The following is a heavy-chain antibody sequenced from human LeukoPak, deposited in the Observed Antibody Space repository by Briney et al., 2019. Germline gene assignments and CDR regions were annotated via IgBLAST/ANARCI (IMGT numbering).Heavy chain of an antibody. D-gene: IGHD2-15*01. CDR1: GDSVSRNSAA. Sequence: SQTLSLTCDISGDSVSRNSAAWDWIRQSPSRGLEWLARANYRSKWYYDYAVSVKSRITINTDTSKNQFTLQLNFVTPEDTAVYYCVGCSGGGCHSGAFEIWGQGTKVTVSS. J-gene: IGHJ3*02. CDR3: VGCSGGGCHSGAFEI. V-gene: IGHV6-1*01. CDR2: ANYRSKWYY.